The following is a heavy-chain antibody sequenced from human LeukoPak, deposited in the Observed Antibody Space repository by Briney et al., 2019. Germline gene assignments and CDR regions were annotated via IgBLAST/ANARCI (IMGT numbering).Heavy chain of an antibody. Sequence: PGGSLRLSCAASGFTFSTYSMNWVRQAPGKGLEWVSYISSSSGTIYYADSVKGRFTISRDNAKNSLYLQMNSLRAEDTAVYYCARERHTAMGNDAFDIWGQGTMVTVSS. V-gene: IGHV3-48*04. CDR2: ISSSSGTI. D-gene: IGHD5-18*01. CDR1: GFTFSTYS. J-gene: IGHJ3*02. CDR3: ARERHTAMGNDAFDI.